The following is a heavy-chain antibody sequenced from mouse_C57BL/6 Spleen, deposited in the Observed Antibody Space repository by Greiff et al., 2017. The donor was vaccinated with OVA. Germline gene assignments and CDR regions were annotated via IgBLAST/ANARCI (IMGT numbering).Heavy chain of an antibody. Sequence: EVKLVESGGGLVQPGGSLSLSCAASGFTFTDYYMSWVRQPPGKALEWLGFIRNKANGYTTEYSASVKGRFTISRDNSQSILYLQMNALRAEDSATYYGARYRYYGSSPFAYWGQGTLVTVSA. D-gene: IGHD1-1*01. V-gene: IGHV7-3*01. J-gene: IGHJ3*01. CDR3: ARYRYYGSSPFAY. CDR1: GFTFTDYY. CDR2: IRNKANGYTT.